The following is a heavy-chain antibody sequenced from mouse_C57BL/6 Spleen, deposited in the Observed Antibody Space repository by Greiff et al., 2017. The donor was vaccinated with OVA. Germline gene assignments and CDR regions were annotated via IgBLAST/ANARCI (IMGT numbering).Heavy chain of an antibody. V-gene: IGHV1-55*01. J-gene: IGHJ2*01. CDR1: GYTFTSYW. CDR3: ARKPYYYGSSYDYFDY. CDR2: IYPGSGST. Sequence: VQLQQPGAELVKPGASVKMSCKASGYTFTSYWITWVKQRPGQGLEWIGDIYPGSGSTNYNEKFKSKATLTVDTSSSTAYMQLSSLTSEDSAVYYCARKPYYYGSSYDYFDYWGQGTTLTVSS. D-gene: IGHD1-1*01.